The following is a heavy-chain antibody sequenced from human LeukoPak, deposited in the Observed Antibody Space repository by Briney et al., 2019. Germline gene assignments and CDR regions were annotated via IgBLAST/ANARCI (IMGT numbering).Heavy chain of an antibody. CDR2: ISSSSSYI. V-gene: IGHV3-21*01. CDR1: GLTFSSYS. J-gene: IGHJ4*02. Sequence: GGSLRLSCAASGLTFSSYSMNWVRQAPGKGLEWVSSISSSSSYIYYADSVKGRFTISRDNAKNPLYPQMNSLRAEDTAVYYCATRFRLDGYWGQGTLVTVSS. CDR3: ATRFRLDGY. D-gene: IGHD5-24*01.